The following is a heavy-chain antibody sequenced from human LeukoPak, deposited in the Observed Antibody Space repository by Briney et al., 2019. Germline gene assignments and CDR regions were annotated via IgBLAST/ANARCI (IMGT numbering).Heavy chain of an antibody. CDR2: INHSGST. Sequence: PSETLSLTCAVYGGSFSGYYWSWIRQPPGKGLEWIGEINHSGSTNYNPSLKSRVTIPVDTSKNQFSLKLSSVTAADTAVYYCASDGDYPSGGGNWFDPWGQGTLVTVSS. V-gene: IGHV4-34*01. J-gene: IGHJ5*02. D-gene: IGHD4-17*01. CDR3: ASDGDYPSGGGNWFDP. CDR1: GGSFSGYY.